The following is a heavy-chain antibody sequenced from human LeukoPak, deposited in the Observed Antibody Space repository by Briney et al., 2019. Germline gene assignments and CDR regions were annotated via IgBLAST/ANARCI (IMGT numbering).Heavy chain of an antibody. CDR1: GGSFSGYY. D-gene: IGHD6-6*01. CDR3: ARRGRRQLGP. CDR2: INHSGST. V-gene: IGHV4-34*01. Sequence: SETLSLTCAVYGGSFSGYYWSWIRQPPGKGLEWIGEINHSGSTNYNPSLKSRVTISVDTSKNQFSLKLSSVTAADTAVYYCARRGRRQLGPWGQGTLVTVSS. J-gene: IGHJ5*02.